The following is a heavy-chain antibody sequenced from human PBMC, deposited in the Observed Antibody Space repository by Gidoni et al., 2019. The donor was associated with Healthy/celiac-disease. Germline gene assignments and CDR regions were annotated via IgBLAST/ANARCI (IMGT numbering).Heavy chain of an antibody. CDR2: IYSSGST. CDR3: ARSRVERPFDY. Sequence: QVQLQESGPGLVKPSQNLSLTCPFSGGSISSGGYHWSWIRQHPVKGLEWIGYIYSSGSTYYNPSLKSRVTISVDTSKNQFSLKLSSVTAADTAVYYCARSRVERPFDYWGQGTLVTVSS. J-gene: IGHJ4*02. CDR1: GGSISSGGYH. V-gene: IGHV4-31*03. D-gene: IGHD1-1*01.